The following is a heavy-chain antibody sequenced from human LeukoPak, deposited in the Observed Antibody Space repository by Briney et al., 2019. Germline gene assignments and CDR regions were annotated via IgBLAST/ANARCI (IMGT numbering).Heavy chain of an antibody. V-gene: IGHV3-23*01. Sequence: PGGSLRLSCAASGFTFSSYAMSWVRQAPGKGLEWVSAVSGSGGSTYYADSVKGRFTISRDNSKNTLYLQMNSLRAEDTAVYYCAKDLVAAADQGWFDPWGQGTLVTVSS. J-gene: IGHJ5*02. D-gene: IGHD6-13*01. CDR1: GFTFSSYA. CDR2: VSGSGGST. CDR3: AKDLVAAADQGWFDP.